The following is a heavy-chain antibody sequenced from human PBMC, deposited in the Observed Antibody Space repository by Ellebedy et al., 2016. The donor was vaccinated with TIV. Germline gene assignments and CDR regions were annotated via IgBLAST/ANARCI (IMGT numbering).Heavy chain of an antibody. CDR1: GGTFSSYA. CDR2: IIPIFGTA. CDR3: ARGGLGVVISNWFDP. V-gene: IGHV1-69*13. D-gene: IGHD3-3*01. Sequence: ASVKVSCKASGGTFSSYAISWVRQAPGQGLEWMGGIIPIFGTANYAQKFQGRVTITADESTSTAYMELSSLRSEDTAVYYCARGGLGVVISNWFDPWGQGTLVTVSS. J-gene: IGHJ5*02.